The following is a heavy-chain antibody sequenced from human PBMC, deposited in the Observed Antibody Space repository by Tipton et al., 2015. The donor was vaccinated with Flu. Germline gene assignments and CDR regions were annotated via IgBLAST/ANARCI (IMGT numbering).Heavy chain of an antibody. V-gene: IGHV3-21*01. D-gene: IGHD6-19*01. CDR3: ARDTAYSSGWFFDY. CDR1: RFTFSSYS. J-gene: IGHJ4*02. Sequence: SLRLSCAASRFTFSSYSMNWVRQAPGKGLEWVSSISSDGSYTYYSDSVQGRFTISRDNAKKSLDLQMNSLRADDTAVYYCARDTAYSSGWFFDYWGQGILVTVSS. CDR2: ISSDGSYT.